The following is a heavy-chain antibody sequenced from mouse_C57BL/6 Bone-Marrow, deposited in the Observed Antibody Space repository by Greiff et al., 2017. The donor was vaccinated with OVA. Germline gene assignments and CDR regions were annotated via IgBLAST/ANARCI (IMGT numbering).Heavy chain of an antibody. CDR1: GFNIKDDY. V-gene: IGHV14-4*01. CDR3: SYYGSSPGFAY. CDR2: IDPENGDT. Sequence: QLQQSGAELVRPGASVKLSCTASGFNIKDDYMHWVKQRPEQGLEWIGWIDPENGDTEYASKFQGKATITEDTSSNTAYLQLSSLTSEDTAVYYCSYYGSSPGFAYWGQGTLVTVSA. J-gene: IGHJ3*01. D-gene: IGHD1-1*01.